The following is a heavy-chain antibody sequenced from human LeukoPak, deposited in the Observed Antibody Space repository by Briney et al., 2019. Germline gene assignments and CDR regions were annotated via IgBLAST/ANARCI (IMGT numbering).Heavy chain of an antibody. CDR2: ISSSGSTI. V-gene: IGHV3-11*04. J-gene: IGHJ4*02. CDR1: GFTLSDYY. CDR3: ARDPSVFGYYDSSGYYD. Sequence: GGSLRLSCAASGFTLSDYYMSWVRQAPGKGLERVSYISSSGSTIYYADSEKGRFNISRDNANNSLYLQMNSLRAEDPAFYYCARDPSVFGYYDSSGYYDWGQGILVTVSS. D-gene: IGHD3-22*01.